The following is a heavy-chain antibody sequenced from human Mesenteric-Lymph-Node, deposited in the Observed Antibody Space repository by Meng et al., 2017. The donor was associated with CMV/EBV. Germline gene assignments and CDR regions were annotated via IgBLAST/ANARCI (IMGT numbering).Heavy chain of an antibody. J-gene: IGHJ4*02. CDR3: ARGSFGVVITHFDY. V-gene: IGHV1-69*02. D-gene: IGHD3-3*01. CDR1: GGTFSSYT. Sequence: ASGGTFSSYTISWVRQAPGQGLEWMGRIIPILGIANYAQKFQGRVTITADKSTSTAYMELSSLRSEDTAVYYCARGSFGVVITHFDYWGQGTLVTVSS. CDR2: IIPILGIA.